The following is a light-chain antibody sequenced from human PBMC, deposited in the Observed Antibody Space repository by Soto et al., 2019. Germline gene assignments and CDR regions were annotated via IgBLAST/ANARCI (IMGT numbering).Light chain of an antibody. CDR1: QDITNY. Sequence: DIQMTQSPSSLSAFVGDRVTIICRASQDITNYLNWYQQKPGKAPRLLIYGVSTLQSGVPSRFSGSGSGTDFTLTISSLQPEDFATYYCQQSYSTPDTFGQGTKVDIK. CDR2: GVS. J-gene: IGKJ2*01. CDR3: QQSYSTPDT. V-gene: IGKV1-39*01.